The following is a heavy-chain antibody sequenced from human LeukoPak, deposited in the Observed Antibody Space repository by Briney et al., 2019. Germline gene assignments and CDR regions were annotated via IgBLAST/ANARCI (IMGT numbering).Heavy chain of an antibody. Sequence: PGGSLRLSCAASGFTFSNYAMKWVRQAPGNGLEWVSSISGSGGSTYYADSVKGRFTISRDNSKNTLYLQMNSLRAEDTAVYYCAKGPTRNYYGSGSQFDYWGQGTPVTVSS. J-gene: IGHJ4*02. CDR3: AKGPTRNYYGSGSQFDY. CDR2: ISGSGGST. CDR1: GFTFSNYA. V-gene: IGHV3-23*01. D-gene: IGHD3-10*01.